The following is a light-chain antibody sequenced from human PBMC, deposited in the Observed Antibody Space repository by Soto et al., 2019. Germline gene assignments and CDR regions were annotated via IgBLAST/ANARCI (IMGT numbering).Light chain of an antibody. V-gene: IGKV3D-15*01. J-gene: IGKJ1*01. CDR1: QSISNN. CDR3: QQYNSWPRT. CDR2: GAS. Sequence: EIVMTQSPATLSVSPGDRVTLSCWAGQSISNNLAWYQQKRGQAPRILIYGASTRYSGIPARFSGSGSGTEFTLTISSLQPEDFAVYYCQQYNSWPRTFGQGTRVEIK.